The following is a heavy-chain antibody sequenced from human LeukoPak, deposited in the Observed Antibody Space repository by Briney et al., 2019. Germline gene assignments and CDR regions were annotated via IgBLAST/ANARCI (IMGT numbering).Heavy chain of an antibody. Sequence: ASVKVSCKVSGYTLTELSTHWVRQAPGKGLEWMGGFDPEDGERIYAQKFQDRVTMTEDTSTDTAYMELRSLRSEDMAMYYCATALRLEALDLWGHGTMVTVSS. CDR3: ATALRLEALDL. V-gene: IGHV1-24*01. D-gene: IGHD3-16*01. CDR1: GYTLTELS. J-gene: IGHJ3*01. CDR2: FDPEDGER.